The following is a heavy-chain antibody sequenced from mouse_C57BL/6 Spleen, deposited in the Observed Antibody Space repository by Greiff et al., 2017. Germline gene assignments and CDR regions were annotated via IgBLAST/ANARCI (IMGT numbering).Heavy chain of an antibody. CDR1: GYTFTDYE. V-gene: IGHV1-15*01. D-gene: IGHD1-1*01. CDR3: TTQKFITTVVATDY. J-gene: IGHJ2*01. Sequence: QVQLQQSGAELVRPGASVTLSCKASGYTFTDYEMHWVKQTPVHGLEWIGAIDPETGGTAYNQKFKGKAILTADKSSSTAYMELRSLTSEDSAVYYCTTQKFITTVVATDYWGQGTTLTVSS. CDR2: IDPETGGT.